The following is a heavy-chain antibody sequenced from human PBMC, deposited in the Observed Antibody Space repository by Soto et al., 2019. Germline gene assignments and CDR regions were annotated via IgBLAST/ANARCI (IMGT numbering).Heavy chain of an antibody. CDR3: ARAAGYRFLILDS. J-gene: IGHJ4*02. CDR2: IIPNFGTT. CDR1: GGTFSNDA. V-gene: IGHV1-69*13. D-gene: IGHD2-2*01. Sequence: SVKVSCKASGGTFSNDAVSWVRQAPGQGLEWMGGIIPNFGTTNHAQNFQGRVSITADESTSTVYMELSSLRSDDTAVYYCARAAGYRFLILDSWGQGTLVTVSS.